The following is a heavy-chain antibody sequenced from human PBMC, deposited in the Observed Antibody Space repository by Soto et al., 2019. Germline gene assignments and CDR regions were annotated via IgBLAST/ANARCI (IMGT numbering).Heavy chain of an antibody. CDR3: ATPLTTPENSAIDY. CDR2: IYYSGSP. D-gene: IGHD2-15*01. Sequence: QLQLQESGPGLVKPSETLSLTCTVSGGSISSSSYYWGWIRQPPGNGLEWIGSIYYSGSPYYNPSLTSRVTISVDTSTNQFALKLSSVTAADTAVYYCATPLTTPENSAIDYWGQGTLVTVSS. J-gene: IGHJ4*02. V-gene: IGHV4-39*01. CDR1: GGSISSSSYY.